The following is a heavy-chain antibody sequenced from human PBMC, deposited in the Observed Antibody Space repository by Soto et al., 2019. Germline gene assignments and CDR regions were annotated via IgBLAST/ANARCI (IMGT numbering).Heavy chain of an antibody. D-gene: IGHD1-26*01. Sequence: PSDTLSLTCAVYGGSFSGYYWSWIRQPPGKGLEWIGEINHSGSTNYNPSLKSRVTISVDTSKNQFSLKLSSVTAADTAVYYCARAQVGAGTRGYYYYYGMDVWGQGTTVTVSS. CDR1: GGSFSGYY. CDR3: ARAQVGAGTRGYYYYYGMDV. J-gene: IGHJ6*02. V-gene: IGHV4-34*01. CDR2: INHSGST.